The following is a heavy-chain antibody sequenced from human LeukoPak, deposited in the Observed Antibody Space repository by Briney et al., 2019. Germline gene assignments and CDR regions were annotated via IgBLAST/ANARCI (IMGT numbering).Heavy chain of an antibody. J-gene: IGHJ4*02. CDR3: ARGTAMDVFDY. Sequence: GGSLRLSCAASGFTVSSNYMSWVRQAPGKGLEWVSVIYSGGSTYYADSVKGRFTISRDNSKDTLYLQMNSLRAEDTAVYYCARGTAMDVFDYWGQGTLVTVSS. CDR1: GFTVSSNY. CDR2: IYSGGST. V-gene: IGHV3-66*01. D-gene: IGHD5-18*01.